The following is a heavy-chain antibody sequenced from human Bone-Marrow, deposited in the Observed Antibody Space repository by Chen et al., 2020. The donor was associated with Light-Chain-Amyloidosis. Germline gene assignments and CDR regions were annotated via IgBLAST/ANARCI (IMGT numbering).Heavy chain of an antibody. CDR1: GFTFNDYA. D-gene: IGHD1-1*01. CDR3: VKSLIPSRYLYHYYMDV. Sequence: EAQLVESGGGLVQPGRSLRLSCAASGFTFNDYAMYWVRQGPGKGLEWVSGISSNSGSIGYADSVKGRFSISRDNAKNYLHLQMNSLRPEDTALYYCVKSLIPSRYLYHYYMDVWGKGTTVIVSS. CDR2: ISSNSGSI. V-gene: IGHV3-9*01. J-gene: IGHJ6*03.